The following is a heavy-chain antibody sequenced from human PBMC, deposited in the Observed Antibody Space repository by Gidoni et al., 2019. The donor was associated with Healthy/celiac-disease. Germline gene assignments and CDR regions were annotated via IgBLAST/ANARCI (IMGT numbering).Heavy chain of an antibody. Sequence: QLQLQESGPGLVKPSETLSLTCTVSDGAISSSSSYWGWIRQPPGKGLEWIGSIYYSGSTYYNPSLKSRVTISVDTSKNQFSLKLSSVTAADTAVYYCARHGLGQQRGGGFDYWGQGTLVTVSS. J-gene: IGHJ4*02. V-gene: IGHV4-39*01. CDR1: DGAISSSSSY. CDR3: ARHGLGQQRGGGFDY. CDR2: IYYSGST. D-gene: IGHD6-13*01.